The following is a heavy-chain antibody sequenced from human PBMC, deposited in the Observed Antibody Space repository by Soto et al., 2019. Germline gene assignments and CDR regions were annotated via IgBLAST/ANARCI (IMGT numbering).Heavy chain of an antibody. V-gene: IGHV4-39*01. D-gene: IGHD2-15*01. Sequence: PSETLSLTCTVSDGSISSGGYYWSWIRQHPGKGLEWIGYIYYSGSTYYNPSLKSRVTISVDTSKNQFSLKLSSVTAADTAVYYCVQYCSGGSCYEDYWGQGTPVTVSS. CDR2: IYYSGST. CDR1: DGSISSGGYY. J-gene: IGHJ4*02. CDR3: VQYCSGGSCYEDY.